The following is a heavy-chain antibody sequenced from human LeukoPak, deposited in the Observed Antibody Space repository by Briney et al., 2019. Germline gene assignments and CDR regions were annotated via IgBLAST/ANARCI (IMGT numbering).Heavy chain of an antibody. D-gene: IGHD5-12*01. CDR1: GGSISSGSYY. J-gene: IGHJ5*02. CDR3: ARAIVVTNWFDP. CDR2: IYTSGST. Sequence: SETLSLTCTVPGGSISSGSYYWSWIRQPAGKGLEWIGRIYTSGSTNYNPSLESRVTISVDTSKNQFSLKLSSVTAADTAVYYCARAIVVTNWFDPWGQGTLVTVSS. V-gene: IGHV4-61*02.